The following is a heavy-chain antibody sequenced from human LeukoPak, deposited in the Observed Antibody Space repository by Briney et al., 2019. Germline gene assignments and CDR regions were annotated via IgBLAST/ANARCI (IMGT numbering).Heavy chain of an antibody. J-gene: IGHJ4*02. CDR3: ARDLFHTAMANY. Sequence: GGSLRLSCAASGFTFGSYAMHWVRQAPGKGLEWVAVISYDGSNKYYADSVKGRFTISRDNSKNRLYLQMNSLRAEDTAVYYCARDLFHTAMANYWGQGTLVTVSS. D-gene: IGHD5-18*01. CDR1: GFTFGSYA. V-gene: IGHV3-30*04. CDR2: ISYDGSNK.